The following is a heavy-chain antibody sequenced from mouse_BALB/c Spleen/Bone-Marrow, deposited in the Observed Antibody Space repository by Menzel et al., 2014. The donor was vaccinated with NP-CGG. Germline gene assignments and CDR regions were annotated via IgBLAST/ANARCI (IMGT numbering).Heavy chain of an antibody. CDR3: ARLGYYGGFAY. D-gene: IGHD2-3*01. V-gene: IGHV4-1*02. J-gene: IGHJ3*01. CDR1: GFDFSRYW. Sequence: VQLQQSGGGLVQPGGSLKLSCAASGFDFSRYWMSWVRQAPGKGLEWIGEINPDSSTINYTPSLKDKFIISRDNAKNTLYLQMSIVRSEDTALYYCARLGYYGGFAYWGQGTLVTVSA. CDR2: INPDSSTI.